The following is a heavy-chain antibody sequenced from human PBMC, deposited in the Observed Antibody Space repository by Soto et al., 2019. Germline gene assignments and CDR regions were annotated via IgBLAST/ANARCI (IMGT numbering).Heavy chain of an antibody. CDR2: VNHSGST. J-gene: IGHJ5*02. Sequence: SETLSLTCAVYGGSFSGYYWSWIRQPPGKGLEWIGEVNHSGSTNYNPSLKSRVTISVDTSKNQFSLKLSSVTAADTAVYYCARGAYYYGSGSRNWFDPWGQGTLVTVSS. D-gene: IGHD3-10*01. CDR3: ARGAYYYGSGSRNWFDP. V-gene: IGHV4-34*01. CDR1: GGSFSGYY.